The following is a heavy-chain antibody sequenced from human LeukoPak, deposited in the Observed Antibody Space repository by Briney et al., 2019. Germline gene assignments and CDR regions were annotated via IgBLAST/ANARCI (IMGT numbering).Heavy chain of an antibody. CDR1: GFTFSSYW. CDR2: IKQDGSEK. Sequence: GGSLRLSCAASGFTFSSYWMSWVRQAPGKGLEWVANIKQDGSEKYYVDSVKGRFTISRDNAKNSLYLQMNSLRAEDTAVYYCARERGQWYSSGWYEEGGDYWGQGTLVTVSS. CDR3: ARERGQWYSSGWYEEGGDY. J-gene: IGHJ4*02. D-gene: IGHD6-19*01. V-gene: IGHV3-7*01.